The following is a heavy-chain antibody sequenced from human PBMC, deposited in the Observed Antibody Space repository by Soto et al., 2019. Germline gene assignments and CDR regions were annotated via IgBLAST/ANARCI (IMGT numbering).Heavy chain of an antibody. D-gene: IGHD3-10*01. CDR1: GYRFTIYW. J-gene: IGHJ3*01. CDR2: IYPGDSDT. V-gene: IGHV5-51*01. Sequence: RGEPLKISCQCSGYRFTIYWISLVRPMSGKGLDWMGVIYPGDSDTRYSPSFHGQVTISADKSISTAYLQWSSLKASDTAMYFCARLPGVRGVFDGFNVWGQGKMVTVSS. CDR3: ARLPGVRGVFDGFNV.